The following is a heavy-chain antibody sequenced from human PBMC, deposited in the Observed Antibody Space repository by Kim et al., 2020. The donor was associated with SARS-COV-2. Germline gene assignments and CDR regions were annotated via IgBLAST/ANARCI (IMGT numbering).Heavy chain of an antibody. Sequence: GGSLRLSCAASGFTFSNAWMSWVRQAPGKGLEWVGRIKSKTAGGTTDYAAPVKGRFTISRDDSKNTLYLQMNSLKTEDTAVYYCTTEYYGDYCFDYWGQGTLVTVSS. J-gene: IGHJ4*02. CDR3: TTEYYGDYCFDY. D-gene: IGHD4-17*01. V-gene: IGHV3-15*01. CDR2: IKSKTAGGTT. CDR1: GFTFSNAW.